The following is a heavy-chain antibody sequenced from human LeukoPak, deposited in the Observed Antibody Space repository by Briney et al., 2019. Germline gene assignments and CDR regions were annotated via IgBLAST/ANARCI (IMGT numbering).Heavy chain of an antibody. V-gene: IGHV3-23*01. J-gene: IGHJ4*02. CDR3: AKAGSGWYLVGNHY. D-gene: IGHD6-19*01. Sequence: GGSLRLSCAASGFTFSSYAMSWVRQAPGKGLEWVSAISGSGGSTYYADSVKGRFTISRDNSKNTLYLQMNSLRAEDTAVYYCAKAGSGWYLVGNHYWGQGTLVTVSS. CDR2: ISGSGGST. CDR1: GFTFSSYA.